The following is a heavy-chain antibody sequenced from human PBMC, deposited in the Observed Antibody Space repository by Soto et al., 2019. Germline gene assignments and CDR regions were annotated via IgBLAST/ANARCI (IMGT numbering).Heavy chain of an antibody. D-gene: IGHD3-22*01. CDR1: GGSISSGGYY. J-gene: IGHJ4*02. CDR2: IYYSGST. V-gene: IGHV4-31*03. Sequence: QVQLQESGPGLVKPSQTLSLTCTVSGGSISSGGYYWSWIRQHPGKGLEWIGYIYYSGSTYYNPSAQNRVTRPVGTSPNQFSAQLGAVTAADTAVYYCASDTYDDGSALAWANRWGQGSLVTVSS. CDR3: ASDTYDDGSALAWANR.